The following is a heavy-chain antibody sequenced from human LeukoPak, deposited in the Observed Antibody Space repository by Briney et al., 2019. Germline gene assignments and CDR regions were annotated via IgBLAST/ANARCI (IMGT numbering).Heavy chain of an antibody. Sequence: GGSLRLSCAVSGFRVNDYYMSWVRQAPGKGLELVGLIRDSGEAFYADFARGRFAISRDESENTLYLQMNSLRVEDTAVYFCARDRAANQDWVEFDPWGQGTPVIVSS. D-gene: IGHD3/OR15-3a*01. V-gene: IGHV3-66*03. CDR2: IRDSGEA. J-gene: IGHJ5*02. CDR1: GFRVNDYY. CDR3: ARDRAANQDWVEFDP.